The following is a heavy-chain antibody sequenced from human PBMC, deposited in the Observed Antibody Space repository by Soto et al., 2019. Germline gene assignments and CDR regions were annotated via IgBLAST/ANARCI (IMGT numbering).Heavy chain of an antibody. Sequence: ASVKVSCKASGYIFTNYAMHWVRQAPGQRLEWMGWINAGNGNTKYSQKFQGRVTITRDTSASTAYMELSSLRSEDTAVYYCARDLRYFDWLSWWFDPWGQGTLVTVSS. CDR1: GYIFTNYA. D-gene: IGHD3-9*01. V-gene: IGHV1-3*01. CDR2: INAGNGNT. CDR3: ARDLRYFDWLSWWFDP. J-gene: IGHJ5*02.